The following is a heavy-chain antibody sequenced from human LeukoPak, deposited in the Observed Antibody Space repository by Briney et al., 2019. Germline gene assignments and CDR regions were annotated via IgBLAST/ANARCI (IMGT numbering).Heavy chain of an antibody. CDR3: ATWAFYHDLDV. Sequence: GGSLRLSCTASGFNIEKYAMHWVRQRPGKGLEWVSVISAEGRTDHADSVRGRFTISRDNSKESLFLQMTSLRDEDTALYYCATWAFYHDLDVWGQGTTVTVSS. CDR2: ISAEGRT. CDR1: GFNIEKYA. D-gene: IGHD3-16*01. J-gene: IGHJ6*02. V-gene: IGHV3-43*02.